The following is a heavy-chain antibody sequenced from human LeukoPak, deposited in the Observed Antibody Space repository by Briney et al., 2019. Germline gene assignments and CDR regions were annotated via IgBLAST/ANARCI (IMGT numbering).Heavy chain of an antibody. Sequence: SETLSLTCAVYGWSFSGYYWSWIRQPPGKGLEWIGEINHSGSTNYNPSLKSRVTISVDTSKNQFPLKLSSVTAADTAVYYCARLAELSGWFDPWGQGTLVTVSS. D-gene: IGHD2-15*01. CDR1: GWSFSGYY. V-gene: IGHV4-34*01. J-gene: IGHJ5*02. CDR2: INHSGST. CDR3: ARLAELSGWFDP.